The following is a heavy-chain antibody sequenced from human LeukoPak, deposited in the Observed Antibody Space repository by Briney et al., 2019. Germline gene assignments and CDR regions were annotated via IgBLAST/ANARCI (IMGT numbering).Heavy chain of an antibody. V-gene: IGHV3-30-3*01. CDR3: ASPRRVVVTHEVDY. J-gene: IGHJ4*02. D-gene: IGHD2-21*02. CDR2: ISYDGSNK. Sequence: GGSLRLSCAASGFTFSSYAMHWVRQAPGKGLEWVAVISYDGSNKYYADSVKGRFIISRDNSKNTLYLQMNSLRAEDTAVYYCASPRRVVVTHEVDYWGQGTLVTVSS. CDR1: GFTFSSYA.